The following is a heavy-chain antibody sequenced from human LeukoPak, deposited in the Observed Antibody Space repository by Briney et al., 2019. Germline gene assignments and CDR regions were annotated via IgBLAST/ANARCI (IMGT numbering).Heavy chain of an antibody. V-gene: IGHV3-30*03. J-gene: IGHJ4*02. CDR2: ISYDGNNK. D-gene: IGHD3-10*01. CDR3: ARDAGTSGYGYYFDS. Sequence: GRSLRLACAASGFTFSSYGMHWVRQAPGKGLEWVALISYDGNNKYYADSVKGRFTISRDNSKNTLYLQMNSLRAEDTAVYYCARDAGTSGYGYYFDSWGQGTLVTVSS. CDR1: GFTFSSYG.